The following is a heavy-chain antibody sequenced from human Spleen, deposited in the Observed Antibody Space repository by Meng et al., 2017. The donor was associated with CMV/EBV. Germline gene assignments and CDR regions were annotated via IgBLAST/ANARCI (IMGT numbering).Heavy chain of an antibody. CDR3: ASFIVVVPAAITGLRSDYYYYYGMDV. Sequence: GGSLRLSCAASGFTLSSYAMNWVRQAPGKGLEWVSVSSGGGDNTYYADSVKGRFTISRDNSKNTLYLQMNSLRAEDTAVYYCASFIVVVPAAITGLRSDYYYYYGMDVWGQGTTVTVSS. J-gene: IGHJ6*02. CDR2: SSGGGDNT. D-gene: IGHD2-2*02. CDR1: GFTLSSYA. V-gene: IGHV3-23*01.